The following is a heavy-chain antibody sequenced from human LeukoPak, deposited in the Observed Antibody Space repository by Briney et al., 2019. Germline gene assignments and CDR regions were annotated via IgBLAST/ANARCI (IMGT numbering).Heavy chain of an antibody. CDR1: GGSISSYY. CDR3: ASPLRYFDWLLIN. CDR2: IYYSGST. V-gene: IGHV4-59*12. J-gene: IGHJ4*02. Sequence: SETLSLTCTVSGGSISSYYWSWIRQPPGKGLEYIGHIYYSGSTNYNPSLKSRVTISVDTSKNQFSLKLSSVTAADTAVYYCASPLRYFDWLLINWGQGTLVTVSS. D-gene: IGHD3-9*01.